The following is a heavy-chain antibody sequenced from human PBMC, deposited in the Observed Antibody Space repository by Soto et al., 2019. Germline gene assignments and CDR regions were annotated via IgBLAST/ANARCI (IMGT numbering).Heavy chain of an antibody. CDR1: GFSLSTSGMR. CDR3: ARINYYDSSGYYSGDAFDI. Sequence: SGPTLVNPTQTLTLTCTFSGFSLSTSGMRVSWIRQPPGKALEWLARIDWDDDKFYSTPLKTRLTISKDTSKNQVVLTMTNMDPVDTATYYCARINYYDSSGYYSGDAFDIWGQGTMVTVSS. CDR2: IDWDDDK. D-gene: IGHD3-22*01. J-gene: IGHJ3*02. V-gene: IGHV2-70*04.